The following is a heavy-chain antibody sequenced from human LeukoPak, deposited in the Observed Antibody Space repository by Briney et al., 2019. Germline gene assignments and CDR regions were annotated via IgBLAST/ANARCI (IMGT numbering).Heavy chain of an antibody. V-gene: IGHV2-70*11. Sequence: ESGPTLVNPTQTLTLTCTFSGFSLSTRGMCLSWIRQPPGRPLEWLARIDWDDDKYYSTSLKTRLTISKDTSKNQVVLTMTNMDPVDTATYYCARIRGYSSVWKTEDYFYYYMDVWGKGTTVTVSS. J-gene: IGHJ6*03. D-gene: IGHD6-19*01. CDR1: GFSLSTRGMC. CDR3: ARIRGYSSVWKTEDYFYYYMDV. CDR2: IDWDDDK.